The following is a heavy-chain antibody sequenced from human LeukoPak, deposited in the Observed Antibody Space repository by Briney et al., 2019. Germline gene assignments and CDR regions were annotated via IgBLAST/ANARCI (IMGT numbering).Heavy chain of an antibody. CDR1: GFTFSSYA. J-gene: IGHJ4*02. CDR2: ISPDSNYK. V-gene: IGHV3-21*01. Sequence: GGSLRLSCTGSGFTFSSYAMTWVRQAPGKGLEWVSSISPDSNYKYYVDSVKGRFTISRGNAKSSLYLQMNSLRAEDTAVYYCVRGGYRGFDYEYWGQGTLVTVSS. CDR3: VRGGYRGFDYEY. D-gene: IGHD5-12*01.